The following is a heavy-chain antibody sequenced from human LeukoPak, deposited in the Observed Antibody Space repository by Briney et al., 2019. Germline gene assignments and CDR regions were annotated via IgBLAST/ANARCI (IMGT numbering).Heavy chain of an antibody. CDR3: ARDRKLTYYYDSSGYGYYMDV. D-gene: IGHD3-22*01. CDR1: GGSISSYY. J-gene: IGHJ6*03. CDR2: IYYSGST. Sequence: SETLSLTCSVPGGSISSYYWSWIRQPPGKGLEWIGYIYYSGSTNYNPSLKSRVTISVDTSKNQFSLKLSSATAADTAVHYCARDRKLTYYYDSSGYGYYMDVWGKGTTVTVSS. V-gene: IGHV4-59*01.